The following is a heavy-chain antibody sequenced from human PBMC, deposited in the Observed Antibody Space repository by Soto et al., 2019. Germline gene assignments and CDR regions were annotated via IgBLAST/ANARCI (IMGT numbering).Heavy chain of an antibody. CDR3: PRDVSVGANMAASEI. V-gene: IGHV1-18*01. CDR1: GYSFSSFG. D-gene: IGHD1-26*01. CDR2: ISFYNGKT. Sequence: ASVKVSCKTSGYSFSSFGISWLRRAPGQGPEWMGWISFYNGKTNFAQKFQDRITLTTDTSTTTAYMELRSLTSDDTAMYYCPRDVSVGANMAASEIWGQGTMVTVSS. J-gene: IGHJ3*02.